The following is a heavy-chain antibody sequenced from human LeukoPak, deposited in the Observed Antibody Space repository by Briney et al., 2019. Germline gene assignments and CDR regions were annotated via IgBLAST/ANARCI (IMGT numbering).Heavy chain of an antibody. Sequence: PSETLSLTCTVSGGSISRYYWSWIRQPPGKGLEWIGYIYYSGSTNYNPSLKSRVTISVDTSKNQFSLKLSSVTAADTAVYYCARLVDTGDAFDIWGQGTMVTVSS. CDR3: ARLVDTGDAFDI. CDR2: IYYSGST. J-gene: IGHJ3*02. CDR1: GGSISRYY. V-gene: IGHV4-59*08. D-gene: IGHD5-18*01.